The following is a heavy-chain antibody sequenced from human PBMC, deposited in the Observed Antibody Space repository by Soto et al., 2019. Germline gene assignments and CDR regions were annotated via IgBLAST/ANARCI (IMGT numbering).Heavy chain of an antibody. CDR2: IKSKTDGGTT. V-gene: IGHV3-15*07. J-gene: IGHJ4*02. D-gene: IGHD3-10*01. CDR1: GFTFSNAW. CDR3: FTRSGSYSDYFDY. Sequence: GGSLRLSCAASGFTFSNAWMNWVRQAPGKGLEWVGRIKSKTDGGTTDYAAPVKGRFTISRDDSKNTLYLQMNSLKTEDTAVYYCFTRSGSYSDYFDYWGQGTLVTVSS.